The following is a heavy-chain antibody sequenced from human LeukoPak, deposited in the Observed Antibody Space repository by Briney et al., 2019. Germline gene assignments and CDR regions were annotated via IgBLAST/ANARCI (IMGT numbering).Heavy chain of an antibody. CDR2: MNIDGSEK. Sequence: GGSLRLSCAASGFTFSSYWMGWVRQAPGKRLEWVANMNIDGSEKYYADSVKGRFTISRDNARNSVYLQMNSLRVEDTAVYHCARDPAEWELLLDYWGQGTLVTVSS. V-gene: IGHV3-7*01. J-gene: IGHJ4*02. CDR3: ARDPAEWELLLDY. D-gene: IGHD1-26*01. CDR1: GFTFSSYW.